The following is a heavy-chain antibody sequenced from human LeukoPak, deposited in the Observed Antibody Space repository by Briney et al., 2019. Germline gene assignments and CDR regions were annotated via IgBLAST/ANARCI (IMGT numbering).Heavy chain of an antibody. J-gene: IGHJ4*02. Sequence: PSETLSLTCAVSGYSIRSGYYWGWIRQPPGKGLEWIGSIYQSGSTYYNPSVKSRVTISADTSKNQFSLKLSSVTAADTAVYYCARSPTYGVPGPVEFDYWGQGTLVTVSS. CDR2: IYQSGST. V-gene: IGHV4-38-2*01. CDR3: ARSPTYGVPGPVEFDY. CDR1: GYSIRSGYY. D-gene: IGHD4-17*01.